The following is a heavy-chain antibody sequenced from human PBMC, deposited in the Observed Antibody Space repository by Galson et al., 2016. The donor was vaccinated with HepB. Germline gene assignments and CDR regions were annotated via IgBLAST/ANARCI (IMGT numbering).Heavy chain of an antibody. CDR1: GDSVSNNSAA. D-gene: IGHD3-9*01. Sequence: CAISGDSVSNNSAAWNWIRLSPSRGLEWLGRTYYRSKWYSDYAVSVKSRMTVNPDTSKNQFSLQLKSVTPEDTAVYYCARDDIFVREATWSTTKYYYYYYGMDVWGQGTTVTVSS. J-gene: IGHJ6*02. CDR2: TYYRSKWYS. V-gene: IGHV6-1*01. CDR3: ARDDIFVREATWSTTKYYYYYYGMDV.